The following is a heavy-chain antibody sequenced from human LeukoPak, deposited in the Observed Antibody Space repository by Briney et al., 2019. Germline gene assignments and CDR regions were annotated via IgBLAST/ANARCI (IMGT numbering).Heavy chain of an antibody. Sequence: ASMKVSCKASGYTFTGYYMHWVRRAPGQGLEWMGWINPNSGGTNYAQKFQGRVTMTRDTSISTAYMELSRLRSDDTAVYYCARAPSIAAAGTSGYWGQGTLVTVSS. CDR1: GYTFTGYY. V-gene: IGHV1-2*02. CDR3: ARAPSIAAAGTSGY. CDR2: INPNSGGT. D-gene: IGHD6-13*01. J-gene: IGHJ4*02.